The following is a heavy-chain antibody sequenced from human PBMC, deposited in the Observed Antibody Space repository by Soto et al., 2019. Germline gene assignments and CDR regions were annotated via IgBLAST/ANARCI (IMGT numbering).Heavy chain of an antibody. Sequence: QLQLQESGPGLVKPSETLSLTCTVSGGSISSSSYYWGWIRQPPGKGLEWIGSIYYSGSTYYNPSLKSRVTISVDTSKSQCSLKLSSVTAADTAVYYCARLSRGYGDPDVAVDWGQGTLVTVSS. CDR1: GGSISSSSYY. V-gene: IGHV4-39*01. CDR3: ARLSRGYGDPDVAVD. CDR2: IYYSGST. D-gene: IGHD4-17*01. J-gene: IGHJ4*02.